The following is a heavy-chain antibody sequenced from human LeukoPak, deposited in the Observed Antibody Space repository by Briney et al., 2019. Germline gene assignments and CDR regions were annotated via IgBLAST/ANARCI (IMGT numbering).Heavy chain of an antibody. Sequence: ASVKVSCKASGYTFTSYGISWVRQAPGQGVEWMGWINPNSGGTNYAQKFQGRVTMTRDTSISTAYMELSRLRSDDTAVYYCAREGYSYGYDYWGQGTLVTVSS. CDR1: GYTFTSYG. CDR3: AREGYSYGYDY. CDR2: INPNSGGT. V-gene: IGHV1-2*02. J-gene: IGHJ4*02. D-gene: IGHD5-18*01.